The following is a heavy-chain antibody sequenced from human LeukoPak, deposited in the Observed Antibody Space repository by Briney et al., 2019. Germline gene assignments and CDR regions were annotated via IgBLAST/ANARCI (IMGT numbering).Heavy chain of an antibody. CDR1: GGSFSGYY. Sequence: SETLSLTCAVYGGSFSGYYWGWIRQPPGKGLEWIGEINHSGSTNYNPSLKSRVTISVDTSKNQFSLKLSSVTAADTAVYYCARPSRTYYYGSGSYIYAFDIWGQGTMVTVSS. J-gene: IGHJ3*02. V-gene: IGHV4-34*01. D-gene: IGHD3-10*01. CDR3: ARPSRTYYYGSGSYIYAFDI. CDR2: INHSGST.